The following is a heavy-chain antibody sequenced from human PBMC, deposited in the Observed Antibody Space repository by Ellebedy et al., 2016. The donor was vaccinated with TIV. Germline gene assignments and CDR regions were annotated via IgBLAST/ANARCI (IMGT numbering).Heavy chain of an antibody. CDR2: INWNGGSI. CDR3: VRDQGFGVAPNWFDP. Sequence: GESLKISCAASGFTFDDYGMTWVRQVPGKGLEWVSSINWNGGSIGYVDSVKGRFTISRDNAKNSLYLEMNSLTVEDTALYYCVRDQGFGVAPNWFDPWGQGTLVTVSS. CDR1: GFTFDDYG. V-gene: IGHV3-20*04. D-gene: IGHD3-3*01. J-gene: IGHJ5*02.